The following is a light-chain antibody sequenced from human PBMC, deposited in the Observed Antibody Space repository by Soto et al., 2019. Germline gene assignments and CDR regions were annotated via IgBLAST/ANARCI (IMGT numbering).Light chain of an antibody. V-gene: IGKV3-15*01. CDR3: QQYSNWPLT. CDR1: QSVTNSY. J-gene: IGKJ4*01. CDR2: GAS. Sequence: EIVMTQSPVTLSVSPGERATLSSRASQSVTNSYLAWYQQKPGQAPRLLIFGASTRAAGIPARFSGSGSGTEFTLTISSLQSEDFAVYYCQQYSNWPLTFGGGTKVEIK.